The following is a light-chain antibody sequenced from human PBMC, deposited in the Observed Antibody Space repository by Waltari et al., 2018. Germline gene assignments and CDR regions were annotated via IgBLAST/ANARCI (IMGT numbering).Light chain of an antibody. CDR1: SSDVGAYDH. J-gene: IGLJ3*02. V-gene: IGLV2-23*02. Sequence: QSALTQPASLSGSPGQSITISCSGSSSDVGAYDHVSCYRQHPGKVPKVLIYEVNKRPSGVANRFSGSKSGNTASLTISGLQAEDEADYYCCSYTIGNTFWVFGGGTKLTVL. CDR2: EVN. CDR3: CSYTIGNTFWV.